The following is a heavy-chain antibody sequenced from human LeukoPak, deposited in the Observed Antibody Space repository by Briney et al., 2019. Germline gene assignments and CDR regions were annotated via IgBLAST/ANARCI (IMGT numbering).Heavy chain of an antibody. CDR1: GFTFSSYW. J-gene: IGHJ4*02. D-gene: IGHD1-26*01. CDR2: IKQDGSEK. V-gene: IGHV3-7*01. CDR3: ARVGLKGATTIRSSDY. Sequence: GGSLRLSCAASGFTFSSYWMSWVRQAPGTGLEWVAYIKQDGSEKYYVDSVKGRFTISRDNAESSLYLQMNSLRAEDSAVYYCARVGLKGATTIRSSDYWGQGTLVTVSS.